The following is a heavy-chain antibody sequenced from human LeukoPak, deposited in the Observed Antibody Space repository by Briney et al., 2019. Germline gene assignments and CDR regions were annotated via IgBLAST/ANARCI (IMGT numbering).Heavy chain of an antibody. CDR1: GGSLSTHH. V-gene: IGHV4-59*11. D-gene: IGHD1-26*01. CDR2: ISDSGST. Sequence: SETLSLTCVVSGGSLSTHHWSWIRQSPGRGLEWIGYISDSGSTNYNPSHKSRVTISVDTSKNQFSLKLNSVTAADTAVYYCARAAAYSGSYIYYFDYWGQGTLVTVSS. J-gene: IGHJ4*02. CDR3: ARAAAYSGSYIYYFDY.